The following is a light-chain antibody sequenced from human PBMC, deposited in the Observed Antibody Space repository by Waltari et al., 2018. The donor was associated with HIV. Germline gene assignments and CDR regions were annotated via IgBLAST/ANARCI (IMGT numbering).Light chain of an antibody. CDR3: ATWDDSRNGV. CDR2: MNN. V-gene: IGLV1-44*01. J-gene: IGLJ3*02. CDR1: TSNIANND. Sequence: HSVLTQPPSASGTPGQTVIISCSGNTSNIANNDVTWYQHFPGSAPKPLIYMNNSRPSGVPDRFAGSRSGTSASLTISGLQSEDEAQYYCATWDDSRNGVFGAGTRLTVL.